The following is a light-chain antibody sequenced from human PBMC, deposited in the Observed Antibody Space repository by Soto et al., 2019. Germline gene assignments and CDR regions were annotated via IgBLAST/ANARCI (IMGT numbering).Light chain of an antibody. J-gene: IGKJ1*01. CDR1: LFVASSY. CDR2: GAS. CDR3: QQYGSSPGT. V-gene: IGKV3-20*01. Sequence: IVFTQSPGTLSFSPGERATPSRRVSLFVASSYVGWYQQKSGQAPRLLIYGASSRATGIPDRFSGSGSGTDFTLTISRVEPEDFAVYYCQQYGSSPGTFGQGTKVDI.